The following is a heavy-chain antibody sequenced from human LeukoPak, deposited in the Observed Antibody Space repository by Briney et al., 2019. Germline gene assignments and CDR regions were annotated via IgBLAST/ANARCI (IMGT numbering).Heavy chain of an antibody. J-gene: IGHJ4*02. Sequence: PSETLSLTCTVSGGSISSSSYYWGWTRQPPGKGLEWIGSIYYSGSTYYNPSLKSRVTISVDTSKNQFSLKLSSVTAADTAVYYCARGLYGGNLMYYFDYWGQGTLVTVSS. CDR3: ARGLYGGNLMYYFDY. CDR1: GGSISSSSYY. CDR2: IYYSGST. D-gene: IGHD4-23*01. V-gene: IGHV4-39*07.